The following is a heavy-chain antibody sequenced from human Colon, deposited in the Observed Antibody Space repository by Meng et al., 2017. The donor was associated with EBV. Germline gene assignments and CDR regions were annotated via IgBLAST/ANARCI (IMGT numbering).Heavy chain of an antibody. V-gene: IGHV4-34*02. CDR2: INHSGSA. CDR3: ARTFGYCSNNNCPRTLGY. CDR1: GGSLSGYY. D-gene: IGHD2-2*03. Sequence: VELQQCGQGLLKASEALSLTCGVSGGSLSGYYWSWIRHFPGRTLEFIGDINHSGSANYNPSLRSRVTISVDTSKNQIFLNLHSVTAADTAVYHCARTFGYCSNNNCPRTLGYWGQGTLVTVSS. J-gene: IGHJ4*02.